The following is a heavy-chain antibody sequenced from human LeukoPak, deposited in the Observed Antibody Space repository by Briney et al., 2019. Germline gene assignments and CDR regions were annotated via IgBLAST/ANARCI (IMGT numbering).Heavy chain of an antibody. CDR2: ISSSSSYI. CDR3: ARDEANYCSGGSCYYRY. D-gene: IGHD2-15*01. J-gene: IGHJ4*02. Sequence: GGSLRLSCAASGFTFSSYSMNWVRQAPGKGLKWVSSISSSSSYIYYADSVKGRFTISRDNAKNSLYLQMNSLRAEDTAVYYCARDEANYCSGGSCYYRYWGQGTLVTVSS. CDR1: GFTFSSYS. V-gene: IGHV3-21*01.